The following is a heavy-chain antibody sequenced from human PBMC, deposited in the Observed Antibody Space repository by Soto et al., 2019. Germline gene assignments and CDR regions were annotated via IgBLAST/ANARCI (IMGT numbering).Heavy chain of an antibody. J-gene: IGHJ3*01. CDR1: GYTFTSYG. D-gene: IGHD4-17*01. Sequence: QVQLVQSGAEVKNPGASVKVSCKASGYTFTSYGVSWVRQAPGQGLEWLGWISTYNGNANYAQKFQDRVTLTADISTSTAYMDLGSLRSDDTAVYYCARDLRSKYGYFDSFHVWGQGTMITVSS. CDR3: ARDLRSKYGYFDSFHV. V-gene: IGHV1-18*01. CDR2: ISTYNGNA.